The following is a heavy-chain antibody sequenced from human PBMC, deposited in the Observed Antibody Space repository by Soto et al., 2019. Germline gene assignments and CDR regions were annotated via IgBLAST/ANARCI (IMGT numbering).Heavy chain of an antibody. CDR3: ARQGRCSISSCFDVGSPYNYFNP. J-gene: IGHJ5*02. D-gene: IGHD2-2*01. CDR1: GGSISNSLNY. CDR2: IYYTGST. V-gene: IGHV4-39*01. Sequence: SETLSLTCTVSGGSISNSLNYWGWIRQPPGKGLEWIGTIYYTGSTYYNPSLKSRVTISVDTSRNQFSLRLSSVTAADTAVYYCARQGRCSISSCFDVGSPYNYFNPWGQGTLVTVSS.